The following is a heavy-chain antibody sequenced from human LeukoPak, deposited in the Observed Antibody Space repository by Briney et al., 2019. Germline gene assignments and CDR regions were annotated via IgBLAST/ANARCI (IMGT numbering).Heavy chain of an antibody. D-gene: IGHD3-10*01. J-gene: IGHJ6*03. Sequence: SETLSLTCTVSGGSISSSSYYWGWIRQPPGKGPEWIGSIYYSGSTYYNPSLKSRVTISVGTSKNQFSLKLSSVTAADTAVYYCARIWFGELYYMDVWGKGTTVTISS. CDR3: ARIWFGELYYMDV. CDR2: IYYSGST. CDR1: GGSISSSSYY. V-gene: IGHV4-39*01.